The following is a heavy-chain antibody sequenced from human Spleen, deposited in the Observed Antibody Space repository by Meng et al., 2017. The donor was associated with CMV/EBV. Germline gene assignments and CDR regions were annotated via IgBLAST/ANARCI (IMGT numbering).Heavy chain of an antibody. CDR3: ARQLVRSYFYGTDV. CDR2: IYHNGST. CDR1: GYSISSGYY. Sequence: SETLSLTCTVSGYSISSGYYWGWIRQPPGKGLEWIGEIYHNGSTNYNPSLKSRVTISVDTSKKQFSLNLTSVTAADTAVYYCARQLVRSYFYGTDVWGQGTTVTVSS. J-gene: IGHJ6*02. D-gene: IGHD1-1*01. V-gene: IGHV4-38-2*02.